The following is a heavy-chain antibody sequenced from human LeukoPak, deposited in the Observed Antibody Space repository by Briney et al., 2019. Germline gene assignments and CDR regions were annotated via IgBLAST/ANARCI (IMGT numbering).Heavy chain of an antibody. D-gene: IGHD3-16*01. CDR2: ISYDGSNK. J-gene: IGHJ5*02. V-gene: IGHV3-30-3*01. CDR3: ARGILGWGSGWFDP. CDR1: GFTFSSYA. Sequence: GGSLRLSCAASGFTFSSYAIHWVRQAPGKGLEWVAVISYDGSNKYYADSVKGRFTISRDNSKNTLYLQMNSLRAEDTAVYYCARGILGWGSGWFDPWGQGTLVTVSS.